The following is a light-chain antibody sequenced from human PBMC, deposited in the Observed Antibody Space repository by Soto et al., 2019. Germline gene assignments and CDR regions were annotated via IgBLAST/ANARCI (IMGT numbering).Light chain of an antibody. J-gene: IGKJ3*01. V-gene: IGKV1-5*01. CDR2: DAS. CDR3: QHLNAFPHVT. Sequence: DIQMTQSPSTLSASVGDRVTITCRASQSISNRLAWYQQKPGKAPKVVIYDASSLESGVPSRFSGSRSGPDFTLTISSLQPEDFATYYCQHLNAFPHVTFGPGTKVDIK. CDR1: QSISNR.